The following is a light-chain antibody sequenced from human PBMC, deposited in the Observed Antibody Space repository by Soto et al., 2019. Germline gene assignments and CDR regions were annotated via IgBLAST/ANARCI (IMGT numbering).Light chain of an antibody. CDR3: TSYVGSNIWV. CDR1: SSDVGTYKV. J-gene: IGLJ3*02. Sequence: QSALTQPPSASGSPGQSVTISCTGTSSDVGTYKVVSWYQQYPGKAPKLIIYEVSQRPSGVPDRFSGSKSGNTASLTVSGLQAEDEADYYCTSYVGSNIWVFGGGTKLTVL. CDR2: EVS. V-gene: IGLV2-8*01.